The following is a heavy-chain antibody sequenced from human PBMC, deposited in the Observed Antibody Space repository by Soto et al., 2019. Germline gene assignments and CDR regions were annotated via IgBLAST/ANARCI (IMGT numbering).Heavy chain of an antibody. J-gene: IGHJ3*02. V-gene: IGHV3-48*03. CDR3: TKEKSVINSGYDAFDI. CDR2: ISISGGTI. CDR1: GFTVSSYE. Sequence: GGSLRLSCAASGFTVSSYEMDWVRQAPGKGLEWVAYISISGGTIYYGDSVEGRFTISRDNADNSLYLQMNSLRAEDTAVYYCTKEKSVINSGYDAFDIWGRGTVVTV. D-gene: IGHD5-12*01.